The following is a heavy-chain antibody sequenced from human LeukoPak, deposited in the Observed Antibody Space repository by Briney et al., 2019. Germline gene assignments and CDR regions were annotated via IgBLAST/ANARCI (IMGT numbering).Heavy chain of an antibody. D-gene: IGHD3-9*01. CDR3: AKVVRRYYDILTGYRPLFDY. CDR2: ISGSGGST. J-gene: IGHJ4*02. CDR1: GFTFSSYG. Sequence: PGRSLRLSCAASGFTFSSYGMHWVRQAPGKGLEWVSAISGSGGSTYYADSVKGRFTISRDNSKNTLYLQMNSLRAEDTAVYYCAKVVRRYYDILTGYRPLFDYWGQGTLVTVSS. V-gene: IGHV3-23*01.